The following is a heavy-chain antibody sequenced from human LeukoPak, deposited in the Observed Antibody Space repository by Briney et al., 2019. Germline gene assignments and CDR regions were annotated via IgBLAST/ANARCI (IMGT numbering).Heavy chain of an antibody. CDR2: IYYSWST. Sequence: SETLSLTCSVSGGSISSHYWSWIRQPPGKGLEWIGYIYYSWSTNYNPSLKSRVTISVDTSKNQFSLKLSSVTAADTAVYYCARAPPLGYCSGNRCYSMVWFDPWGQGTLVTVSS. D-gene: IGHD2-15*01. V-gene: IGHV4-59*11. J-gene: IGHJ5*02. CDR1: GGSISSHY. CDR3: ARAPPLGYCSGNRCYSMVWFDP.